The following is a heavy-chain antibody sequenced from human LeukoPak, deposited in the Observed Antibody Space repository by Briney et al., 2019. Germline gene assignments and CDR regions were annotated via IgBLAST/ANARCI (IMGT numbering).Heavy chain of an antibody. CDR3: TTRSGDFWRALVN. CDR1: GNSLSELS. CDR2: FDPDEAKM. Sequence: ASVTVSCKVSGNSLSELSIQWVRQAAGKGLECMGRFDPDEAKMDYAQQFQGLVTMTEGASTQSAYMQLSGLTSDDAAVSSCTTRSGDFWRALVNCGQVTLVTVSS. J-gene: IGHJ4*02. D-gene: IGHD3-3*01. V-gene: IGHV1-24*01.